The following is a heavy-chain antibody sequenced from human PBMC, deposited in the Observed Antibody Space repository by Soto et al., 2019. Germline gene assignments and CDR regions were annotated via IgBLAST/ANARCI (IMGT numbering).Heavy chain of an antibody. J-gene: IGHJ6*02. CDR3: ARDRLQLVKRMVYYYYGMDV. Sequence: GASVKVSCKASGGTFSSYAISWVRQAPGQGLEWMGGIIPIFGTANYAQKFQGRVTITADESTSTAYMELSSLRSEDTAVYYCARDRLQLVKRMVYYYYGMDVWGQGTTVTVSS. D-gene: IGHD6-13*01. CDR2: IIPIFGTA. CDR1: GGTFSSYA. V-gene: IGHV1-69*13.